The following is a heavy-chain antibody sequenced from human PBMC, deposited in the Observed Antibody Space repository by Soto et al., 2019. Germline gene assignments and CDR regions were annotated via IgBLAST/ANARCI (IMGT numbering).Heavy chain of an antibody. Sequence: QVQLVQSGAEVKKPGSSVKVSCKASGGTFSSYTISWVRQAPGQGLEWMGRIIPILGIANYAQKFQGRVTITAEKSTSTAYIELSSLRSEDTAVYYCARGPMIVVVPWFDPWGQGPLVTVSS. CDR2: IIPILGIA. CDR3: ARGPMIVVVPWFDP. V-gene: IGHV1-69*02. D-gene: IGHD3-22*01. J-gene: IGHJ5*02. CDR1: GGTFSSYT.